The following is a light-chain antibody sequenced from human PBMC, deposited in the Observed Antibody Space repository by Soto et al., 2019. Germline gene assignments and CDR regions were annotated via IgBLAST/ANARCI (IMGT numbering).Light chain of an antibody. Sequence: DIQMTQSPSTLSASVGDRVTITCRASQSISSWLAWYQQKPGKAPKLLIYDASSLESGVPSRFSGSGSGTEFPLTISSLQPDDFATYYCQQYNSYLTFGQGTRLEIK. J-gene: IGKJ5*01. CDR3: QQYNSYLT. CDR1: QSISSW. V-gene: IGKV1-5*01. CDR2: DAS.